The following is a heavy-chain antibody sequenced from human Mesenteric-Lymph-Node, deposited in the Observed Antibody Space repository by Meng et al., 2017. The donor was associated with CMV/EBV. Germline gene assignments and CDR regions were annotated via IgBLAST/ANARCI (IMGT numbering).Heavy chain of an antibody. CDR1: GYIFNTYW. J-gene: IGHJ6*02. CDR3: ARLPRYSSSWQYYYYGMDV. V-gene: IGHV5-51*01. CDR2: IYPGDSDT. D-gene: IGHD6-13*01. Sequence: GGSLRLSCKGSGYIFNTYWIGWVRQMPGRGLEWMGIIYPGDSDTRYSPSFEGQVTISADKSISTAYLEWSSLQASDTAMYYCARLPRYSSSWQYYYYGMDVWGQGTTVTVSS.